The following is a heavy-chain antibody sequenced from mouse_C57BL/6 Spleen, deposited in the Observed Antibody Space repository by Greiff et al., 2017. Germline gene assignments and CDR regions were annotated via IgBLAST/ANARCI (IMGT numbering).Heavy chain of an antibody. J-gene: IGHJ1*03. Sequence: QVQLQQSGTELVKPGASVKLSCKASGYTFTSYWMHWVKQRPGQGLEWIGNINPSNGGTNYNEKFKSKATLTVDKSSSTAYMQLSSLTSEDSAVYYCARSGYSNYLSYWYFDVWGTGTTVTVSS. D-gene: IGHD2-5*01. CDR3: ARSGYSNYLSYWYFDV. CDR1: GYTFTSYW. V-gene: IGHV1-53*01. CDR2: INPSNGGT.